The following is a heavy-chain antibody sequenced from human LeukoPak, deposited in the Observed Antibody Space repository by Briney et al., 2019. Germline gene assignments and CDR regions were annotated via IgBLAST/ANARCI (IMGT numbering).Heavy chain of an antibody. CDR2: ISSDGSKK. Sequence: GGSLRLSCAASGFIFNNYAMHWVRQAPGKGLEWVALISSDGSKKDYADSVKGRFTISRDNAKNSLYLQMNSLRAEDTAVYYCAREEGPQQQPWRFDPWGQGTLVTVSS. CDR1: GFIFNNYA. V-gene: IGHV3-30*04. D-gene: IGHD6-13*01. J-gene: IGHJ5*02. CDR3: AREEGPQQQPWRFDP.